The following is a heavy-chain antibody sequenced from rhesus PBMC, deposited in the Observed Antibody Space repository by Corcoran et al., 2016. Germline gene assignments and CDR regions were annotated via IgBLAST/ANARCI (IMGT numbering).Heavy chain of an antibody. CDR2: LSNHYGTT. J-gene: IGHJ4*01. D-gene: IGHD1-44*01. CDR3: AKDLQLLY. V-gene: IGHV3S5*01. Sequence: VQLVESGGGLVQPGGSLRLSCAASGFTFMNFGMSWGRQAPGKGLEWVSYLSNHYGTTYYAESLKGRFTISRDNSKNTLFLEVNNLRVEDTAVYYCAKDLQLLYWGQGVLVTVSS. CDR1: GFTFMNFG.